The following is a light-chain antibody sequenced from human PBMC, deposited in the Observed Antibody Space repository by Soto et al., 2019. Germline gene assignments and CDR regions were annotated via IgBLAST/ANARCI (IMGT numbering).Light chain of an antibody. CDR1: SSDVGGYNY. V-gene: IGLV2-11*01. J-gene: IGLJ2*01. CDR3: CSYAGSYTLV. CDR2: DVS. Sequence: QSVLTQPRSVSGSPGQSVTISCTGTSSDVGGYNYVSWYQQHPDKDPKLMIYDVSKRPSGVPDRFSGSKSGNTASLTISGLQAEDEADYYCCSYAGSYTLVFGGGTKLTVL.